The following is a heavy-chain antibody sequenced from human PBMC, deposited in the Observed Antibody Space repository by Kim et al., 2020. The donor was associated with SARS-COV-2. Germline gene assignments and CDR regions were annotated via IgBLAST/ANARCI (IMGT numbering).Heavy chain of an antibody. Sequence: GGSLRLSCAASGFTFSSYAMSWVHQAPGKGLEWVSAISGSGGSTYYADSVKGRFTISRDNSKNTLYLQMNSLRAEDTAVYYCAKDPYSGITGTTYFDYWGQGTLVTVSS. J-gene: IGHJ4*02. CDR3: AKDPYSGITGTTYFDY. D-gene: IGHD1-20*01. CDR2: ISGSGGST. CDR1: GFTFSSYA. V-gene: IGHV3-23*01.